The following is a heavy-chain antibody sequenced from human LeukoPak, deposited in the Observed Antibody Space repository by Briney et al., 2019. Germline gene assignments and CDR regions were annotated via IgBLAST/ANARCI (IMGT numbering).Heavy chain of an antibody. CDR1: GGTFSSYA. CDR3: AREDDSSGYYYPFDY. CDR2: ISAYNGNT. D-gene: IGHD3-22*01. J-gene: IGHJ4*02. V-gene: IGHV1-18*01. Sequence: GASVKVSCKASGGTFSSYAISWVRQAPGQGLEWMGWISAYNGNTNYAQKLQGRVTMTTDTSTSTAYMELRSLRSDDTAVYYCAREDDSSGYYYPFDYWGQGTLVTVSS.